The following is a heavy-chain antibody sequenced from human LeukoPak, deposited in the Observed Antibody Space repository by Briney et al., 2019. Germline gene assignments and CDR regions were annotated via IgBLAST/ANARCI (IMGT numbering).Heavy chain of an antibody. J-gene: IGHJ6*02. CDR2: ISSSSSTI. D-gene: IGHD4-17*01. Sequence: GGSLRLSCAASGFTFSSYSMNWVRQAPGKGLEWVSYISSSSSTIYYADSVKGRFTISRDNAKNSLYLQMNSLRAEDTAVYYCARTTVTTAYGMDVWGQGTTVTVSS. V-gene: IGHV3-48*01. CDR1: GFTFSSYS. CDR3: ARTTVTTAYGMDV.